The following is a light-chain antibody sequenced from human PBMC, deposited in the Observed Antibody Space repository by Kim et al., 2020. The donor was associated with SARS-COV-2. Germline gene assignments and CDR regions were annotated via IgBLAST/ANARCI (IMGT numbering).Light chain of an antibody. CDR1: QSISSW. Sequence: SASVGDRVTITCRASQSISSWLAWYQQKPGKAPKLLIYDASSLESGVPSMFSGSGSGTEFTLNISSLQPDDFATYYCQQYNSYSYTFGQGTKLEI. CDR2: DAS. V-gene: IGKV1-5*01. CDR3: QQYNSYSYT. J-gene: IGKJ2*01.